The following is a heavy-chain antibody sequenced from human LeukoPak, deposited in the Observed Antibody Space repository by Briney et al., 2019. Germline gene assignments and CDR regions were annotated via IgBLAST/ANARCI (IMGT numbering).Heavy chain of an antibody. Sequence: GGSLRLSCAASGFTFSNAWMSWVRQAPGKGLEWVAVISYDGSNKYYADSVKGRFTISRDNSKNTLYLQMNSLRAEDTAVYYCAKALSYSSSSIFDYWGQGTLVTVSS. J-gene: IGHJ4*02. CDR1: GFTFSNAW. CDR3: AKALSYSSSSIFDY. V-gene: IGHV3-30*18. CDR2: ISYDGSNK. D-gene: IGHD6-13*01.